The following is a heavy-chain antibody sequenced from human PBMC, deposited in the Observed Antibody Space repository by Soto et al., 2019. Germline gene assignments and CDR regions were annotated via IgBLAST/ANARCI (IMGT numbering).Heavy chain of an antibody. CDR3: NVGSDDAFDI. CDR1: GGTFSSYA. J-gene: IGHJ3*02. CDR2: IIPIFGTA. V-gene: IGHV1-69*06. D-gene: IGHD1-26*01. Sequence: ASVKVSCKASGGTFSSYAISWVRQAPGQGLEWMGGIIPIFGTANYAQKFQGRVTITADKSTSTAYMELSSLRSEDTAVYYCNVGSDDAFDIWGQGTMVTVSS.